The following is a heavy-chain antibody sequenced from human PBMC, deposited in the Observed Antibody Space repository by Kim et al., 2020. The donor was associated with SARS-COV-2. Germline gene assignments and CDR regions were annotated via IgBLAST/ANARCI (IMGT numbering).Heavy chain of an antibody. V-gene: IGHV3-53*01. D-gene: IGHD3-16*01. J-gene: IGHJ3*02. CDR1: GFTVSSNY. Sequence: GGSLRLSCAASGFTVSSNYMSWVRQAPGKGLEWVSVIYSGGSTYYADSVKGRFTISRDNSKNTLYLQMNSLRAEDTAVYYCARDSLGVVWHAFDIWGQGTMVTVSS. CDR2: IYSGGST. CDR3: ARDSLGVVWHAFDI.